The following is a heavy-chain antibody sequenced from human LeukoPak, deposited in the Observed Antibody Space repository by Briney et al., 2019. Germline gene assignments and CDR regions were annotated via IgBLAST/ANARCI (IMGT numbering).Heavy chain of an antibody. CDR2: IYSGGST. J-gene: IGHJ4*02. V-gene: IGHV3-66*01. D-gene: IGHD6-19*01. Sequence: PGGSLRLSCAASGFTVSSNYMSGVRQTPGKGLEWVSLIYSGGSTYYADSAKDRFFISRDNSKNTLYLQMNSLRAEDTAVYYCARARGSGWYYFDYWGQGTLVTVSS. CDR1: GFTVSSNY. CDR3: ARARGSGWYYFDY.